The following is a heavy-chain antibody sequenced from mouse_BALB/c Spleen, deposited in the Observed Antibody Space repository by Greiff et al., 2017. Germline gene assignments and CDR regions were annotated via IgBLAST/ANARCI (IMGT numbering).Heavy chain of an antibody. J-gene: IGHJ4*01. Sequence: QVQLQQSGAELVRPGTSVKVSCKASGYAFTNYLIEWVKQRPGQGLEWIGVINPGSGGTNYNEKFKGKATLTADKSSSTAYMQLSSLTSDDSAVYFCAMITTGDYYAMDYWGQGTSVTVSS. V-gene: IGHV1-54*01. D-gene: IGHD2-4*01. CDR3: AMITTGDYYAMDY. CDR1: GYAFTNYL. CDR2: INPGSGGT.